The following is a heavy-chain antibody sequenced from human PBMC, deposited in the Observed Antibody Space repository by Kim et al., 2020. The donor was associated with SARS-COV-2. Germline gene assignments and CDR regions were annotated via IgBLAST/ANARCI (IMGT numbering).Heavy chain of an antibody. Sequence: SPSFQGQVTISADKSISTAYLQWSSLKASDTAMYYCARALAVAGTFYFDYWGQGTLVTVSS. J-gene: IGHJ4*02. V-gene: IGHV5-51*01. CDR3: ARALAVAGTFYFDY. D-gene: IGHD6-19*01.